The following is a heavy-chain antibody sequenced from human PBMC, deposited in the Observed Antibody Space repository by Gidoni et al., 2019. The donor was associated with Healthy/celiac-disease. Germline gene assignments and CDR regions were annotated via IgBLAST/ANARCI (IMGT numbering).Heavy chain of an antibody. J-gene: IGHJ3*02. V-gene: IGHV1-18*01. Sequence: QVQLVQSGAEVKKPGASVKVSCKASGYTFTSYGISWVRQAPGKGLEWMGWISAYNGNTHYAQKLQGRVTMTTDTSTSTAYMELRSLRSDDTAVYYCARDRVGATDIHNDAFDIWGQGTMVTVSS. CDR1: GYTFTSYG. CDR3: ARDRVGATDIHNDAFDI. CDR2: ISAYNGNT. D-gene: IGHD1-26*01.